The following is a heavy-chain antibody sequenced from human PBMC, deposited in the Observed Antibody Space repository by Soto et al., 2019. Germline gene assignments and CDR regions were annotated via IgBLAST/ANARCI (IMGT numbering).Heavy chain of an antibody. J-gene: IGHJ4*02. V-gene: IGHV3-30*18. Sequence: QVQLVESGGGVVPPGRSLRLSCAASGFTFSTYGMHWVRQAPGKGLEWVAVISYDGSDKYYADSVKGRFTISRDNSKNTRYLQVNSLRAEDTAVYYCAKDRWRQSSPGFWGQGTLVTVSS. D-gene: IGHD5-12*01. CDR1: GFTFSTYG. CDR2: ISYDGSDK. CDR3: AKDRWRQSSPGF.